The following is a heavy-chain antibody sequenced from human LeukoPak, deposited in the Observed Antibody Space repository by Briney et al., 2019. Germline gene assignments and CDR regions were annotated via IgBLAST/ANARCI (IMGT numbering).Heavy chain of an antibody. CDR1: GFTFSTYA. J-gene: IGHJ4*02. CDR2: LSGSGGSK. CDR3: AKGRGTAVTSAANY. V-gene: IGHV3-23*01. D-gene: IGHD4-17*01. Sequence: GGSLRLSCAASGFTFSTYAMSWVRQAPGKGLEWVSALSGSGGSKYYADSVKDRFSISRDNSKTTVSLQMNSLRAEDTAVYYCAKGRGTAVTSAANYWGQGTLVTVSS.